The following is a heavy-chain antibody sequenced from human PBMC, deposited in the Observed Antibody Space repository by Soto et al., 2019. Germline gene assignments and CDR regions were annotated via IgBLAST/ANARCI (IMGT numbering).Heavy chain of an antibody. D-gene: IGHD3-10*01. J-gene: IGHJ6*02. CDR2: MGYNGFT. CDR1: GGPMNNYY. V-gene: IGHV4-59*08. CDR3: ARQGFGELHGLVDV. Sequence: QVQLQESGPGLVKPSETLSLTCTISGGPMNNYYCSWFRQPRGQGLEWIGYMGYNGFTRYNPSLRSRVAISLDTDKNQFSLNLSSVTAADTALYYCARQGFGELHGLVDVWGQGIMVTVSS.